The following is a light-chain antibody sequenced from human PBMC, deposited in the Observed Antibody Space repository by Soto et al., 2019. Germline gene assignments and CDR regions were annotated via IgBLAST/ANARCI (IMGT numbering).Light chain of an antibody. CDR1: QSVSSSY. CDR2: GVS. Sequence: EIVLTQSPGTLSLSPGERATLSCRASQSVSSSYLAWYQQKPGQAPRLLIHGVSSRATGIPERFSGSGSGTDFTLTISRLEPEDFGVYYCQQYGSSPRTFGQGTKLEMK. V-gene: IGKV3-20*01. J-gene: IGKJ2*01. CDR3: QQYGSSPRT.